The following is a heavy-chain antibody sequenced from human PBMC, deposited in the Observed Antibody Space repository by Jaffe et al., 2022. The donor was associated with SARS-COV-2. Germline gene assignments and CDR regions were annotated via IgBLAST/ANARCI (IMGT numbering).Heavy chain of an antibody. CDR2: ISSNIRTI. V-gene: IGHV3-48*02. Sequence: EVQLVESGGGLVQPGGSLRLSCAASGFTFSSYSMNWVRQAPGKGLEWVSYISSNIRTIYYADSVKGRFTISRDNAKNSLYLQMNSLRDEDTAVYYCARLYSSSSADCFDPWGRGTLVTVSS. CDR3: ARLYSSSSADCFDP. D-gene: IGHD6-6*01. CDR1: GFTFSSYS. J-gene: IGHJ5*02.